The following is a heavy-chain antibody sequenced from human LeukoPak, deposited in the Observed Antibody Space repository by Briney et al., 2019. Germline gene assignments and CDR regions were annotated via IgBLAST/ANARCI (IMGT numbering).Heavy chain of an antibody. D-gene: IGHD3-22*01. CDR2: ISSSSSSTI. CDR3: ARAGSSGYYYSLDY. J-gene: IGHJ4*02. V-gene: IGHV3-48*02. Sequence: GGSLRLSCAASGFTFSSYSMNWVRQAPGKGLEWVSYISSSSSSTIYYADSVKGRFTISRDNAKNSLYLQMNSLRDEDAAVYYCARAGSSGYYYSLDYWGQGTLVTVSS. CDR1: GFTFSSYS.